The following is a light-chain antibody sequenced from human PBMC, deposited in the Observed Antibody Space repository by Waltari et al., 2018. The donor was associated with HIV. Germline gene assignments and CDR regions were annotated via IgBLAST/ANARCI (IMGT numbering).Light chain of an antibody. Sequence: QSALTQPPSASGSPGQSVTISCTGTSSDIGAYNYVSWFQQHPGKAPKLMIFDVSNRPSGVPDRFSRSKSGHTASLTVSGLQAEDEADYYCASHAGSKDVFGGGTKLTVL. CDR1: SSDIGAYNY. CDR2: DVS. V-gene: IGLV2-8*01. J-gene: IGLJ2*01. CDR3: ASHAGSKDV.